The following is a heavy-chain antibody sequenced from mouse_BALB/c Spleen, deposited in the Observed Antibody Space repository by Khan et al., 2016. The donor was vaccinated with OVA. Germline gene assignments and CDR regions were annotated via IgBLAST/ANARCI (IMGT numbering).Heavy chain of an antibody. D-gene: IGHD4-1*01. CDR2: INSDGYYT. V-gene: IGHV5-6*01. CDR1: GFTFSTYG. Sequence: EVQLQESGGDLVKPGGSMRLSCAASGFTFSTYGMSWVRQFPDKRLEWVATINSDGYYTYYPATLKGRFTISRNNAENPLYLQMSSLKSEDTAIYYGASHLTGSCAYWGQGTLVTVSA. J-gene: IGHJ3*01. CDR3: ASHLTGSCAY.